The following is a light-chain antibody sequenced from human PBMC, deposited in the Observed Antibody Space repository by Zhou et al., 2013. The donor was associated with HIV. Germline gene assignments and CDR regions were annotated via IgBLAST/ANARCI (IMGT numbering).Light chain of an antibody. CDR2: GAS. J-gene: IGKJ2*01. Sequence: EIVMTQSPATLSLSPGERATLSCRASQSVSSYLAWYQQKPGQAPRLLVYGASTRATGIPDRFTGSGSGTDFTLTFTTLGPEDFAVYYCQQYANSPQTFGQGTQVEIK. V-gene: IGKV3-20*01. CDR3: QQYANSPQT. CDR1: QSVSSY.